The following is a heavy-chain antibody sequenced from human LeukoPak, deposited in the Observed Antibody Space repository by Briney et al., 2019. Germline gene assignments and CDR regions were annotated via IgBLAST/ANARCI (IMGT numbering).Heavy chain of an antibody. Sequence: GASLRLSCAASGFTFSTYAMSWDRQAPGKGLEWVSAISGSGGSTYYADSVRGRFTISRDSSKNTLYLQMNSLRAEDTAVYYCAKYYSDSSSYIDYWGQGTLVTVSS. J-gene: IGHJ4*02. CDR2: ISGSGGST. CDR1: GFTFSTYA. CDR3: AKYYSDSSSYIDY. D-gene: IGHD3-22*01. V-gene: IGHV3-23*01.